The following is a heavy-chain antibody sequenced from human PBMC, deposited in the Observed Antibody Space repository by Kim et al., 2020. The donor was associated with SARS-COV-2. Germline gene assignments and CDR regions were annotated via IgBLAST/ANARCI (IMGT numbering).Heavy chain of an antibody. D-gene: IGHD7-27*01. CDR3: ARERPGSCYFDF. CDR2: VAPSSGGI. CDR1: GYIFTDYF. J-gene: IGHJ4*02. V-gene: IGHV1-46*01. Sequence: ASVKVSCKASGYIFTDYFVHWVRQAPGQGLEWLGRVAPSSGGIDYAHSFQGRVSVTRDTSTNTVHVDLTSLGSEDTAVYYCARERPGSCYFDFWGQGTLVTVPS.